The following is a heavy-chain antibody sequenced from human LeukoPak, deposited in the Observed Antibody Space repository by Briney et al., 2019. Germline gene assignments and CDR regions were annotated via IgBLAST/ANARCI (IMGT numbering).Heavy chain of an antibody. CDR2: IYYSGST. CDR1: GGSISSSSYY. CDR3: ARHPLVTMIVGGFDY. Sequence: SETLSLTCTVSGGSISSSSYYWGWIRQPPGKGLEWTGSIYYSGSTYYNPSLKSRVTISVDTSKNQFSLKLSSVTAADTAVYYCARHPLVTMIVGGFDYWGQGTLVTVSS. V-gene: IGHV4-39*01. D-gene: IGHD3-22*01. J-gene: IGHJ4*02.